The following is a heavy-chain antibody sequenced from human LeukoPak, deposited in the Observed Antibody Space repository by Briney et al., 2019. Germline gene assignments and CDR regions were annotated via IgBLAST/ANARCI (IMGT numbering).Heavy chain of an antibody. D-gene: IGHD6-19*01. J-gene: IGHJ4*02. CDR1: DDSIRSDSYY. CDR2: ISNRGRT. Sequence: SETLSLTCAVSDDSIRSDSYYWGWTRQSPGKALEWIGSISNRGRTLYSPSLKSRVTISIDTSKNQFSLMMTSVTAADTAVYYCARNSSGCSFDRWGQGTLVTISS. V-gene: IGHV4-39*01. CDR3: ARNSSGCSFDR.